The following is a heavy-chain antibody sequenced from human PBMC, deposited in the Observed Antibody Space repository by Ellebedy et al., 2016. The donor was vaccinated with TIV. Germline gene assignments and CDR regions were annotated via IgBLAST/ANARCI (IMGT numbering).Heavy chain of an antibody. CDR2: MYYSGST. CDR3: ARDLGRYGMDV. V-gene: IGHV4-59*01. J-gene: IGHJ6*02. CDR1: GGSISSYY. Sequence: MPSETLSLTCTVSGGSISSYYWSWIRQPPGKGLEWIAYMYYSGSTTYNPSLRSRVSISVDTSKNQFSLKVTSVTAADTAIYYCARDLGRYGMDVWGQGTTVTVSS.